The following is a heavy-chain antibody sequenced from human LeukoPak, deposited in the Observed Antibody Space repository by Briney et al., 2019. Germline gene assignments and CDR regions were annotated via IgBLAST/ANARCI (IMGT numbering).Heavy chain of an antibody. CDR3: AKDGDYYGSGKGGFDY. J-gene: IGHJ4*02. D-gene: IGHD3-10*01. CDR2: ISSSSSYI. V-gene: IGHV3-21*01. CDR1: GFTFSSYS. Sequence: GGSLRLSCAASGFTFSSYSMNWVRQAPGKGLEWVSSISSSSSYIYYADSVKGRFTISRDNAKNSLYLQMNSLRAEDTAVYYCAKDGDYYGSGKGGFDYWGQGTLVTVSS.